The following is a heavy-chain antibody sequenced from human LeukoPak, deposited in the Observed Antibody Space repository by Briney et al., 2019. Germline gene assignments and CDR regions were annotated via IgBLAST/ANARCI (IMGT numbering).Heavy chain of an antibody. J-gene: IGHJ4*02. V-gene: IGHV4-61*02. CDR3: ARDRGYCGGDCYANDY. Sequence: PSQTLSLTCTVSGGSISSGSYYWSWIRQPAGKGLEWIGRIYTSGSTSYNPSLKSRVTISVDTSKNQFSLTLRSVTAADTAVYFCARDRGYCGGDCYANDYWGQGTLVIVSS. CDR2: IYTSGST. CDR1: GGSISSGSYY. D-gene: IGHD2-21*01.